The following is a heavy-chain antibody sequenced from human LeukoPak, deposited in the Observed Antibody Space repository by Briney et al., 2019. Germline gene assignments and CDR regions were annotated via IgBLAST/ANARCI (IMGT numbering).Heavy chain of an antibody. V-gene: IGHV1-18*01. Sequence: GASVKVSCKASGYSFTTYGIAWVRQAPGQGPEWMGWISTYSDKRHYAQTLQDRLTMTADTSTSTAYMELRSLRSDDTAVYYCARDGCGGDPCYLDYGPREPLVTVPS. CDR3: ARDGCGGDPCYLDY. J-gene: IGHJ4*02. D-gene: IGHD2-21*01. CDR2: ISTYSDKR. CDR1: GYSFTTYG.